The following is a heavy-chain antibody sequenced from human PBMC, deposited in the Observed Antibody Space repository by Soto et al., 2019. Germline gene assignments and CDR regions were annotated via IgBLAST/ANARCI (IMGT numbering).Heavy chain of an antibody. Sequence: EVQLVESGGGLVQPGGSLRLSCAASGFTFSSYGMNWVRQAPGKGLEWVSYISSSSTIFYADSVKGRFTISRDNAKNSLYLKMNRRREEDGGVYYCARPLLRNGCFDYGGQGPLVTVSS. CDR2: ISSSSTI. CDR1: GFTFSSYG. J-gene: IGHJ4*02. CDR3: ARPLLRNGCFDY. D-gene: IGHD1-1*01. V-gene: IGHV3-48*02.